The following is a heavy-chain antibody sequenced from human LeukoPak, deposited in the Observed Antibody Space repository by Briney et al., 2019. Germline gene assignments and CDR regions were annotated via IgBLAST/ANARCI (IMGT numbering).Heavy chain of an antibody. V-gene: IGHV4-4*08. J-gene: IGHJ2*01. CDR2: IYSSGTT. Sequence: PSETLSLTCTVSGGSISGYYWSWIRQPPGKGLEWIGYIYSSGTTNYNPSLESQVTFSVDTSKNQFSLDLTSVTAADTAMYYCARHAKGRIANWYFDLWGRGTLVIVSS. CDR3: ARHAKGRIANWYFDL. CDR1: GGSISGYY.